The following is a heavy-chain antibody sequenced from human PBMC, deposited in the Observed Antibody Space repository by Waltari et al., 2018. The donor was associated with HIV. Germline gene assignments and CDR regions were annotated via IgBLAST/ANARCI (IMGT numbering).Heavy chain of an antibody. V-gene: IGHV4-61*01. Sequence: QVQLQESGPGLVKPSETLSPTCTVSDGSVSIGRHHWSWIRQPPGKGREWIVYIYYSGRTNYNPSLKSRVTISVDTSKNQFSLKLSSVTAADTAVYYCARKYDSDAFDIWGQGTMVTVSS. D-gene: IGHD3-16*01. CDR2: IYYSGRT. CDR1: DGSVSIGRHH. CDR3: ARKYDSDAFDI. J-gene: IGHJ3*02.